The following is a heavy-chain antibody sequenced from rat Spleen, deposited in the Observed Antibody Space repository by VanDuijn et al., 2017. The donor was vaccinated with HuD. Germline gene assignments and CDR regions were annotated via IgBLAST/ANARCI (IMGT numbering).Heavy chain of an antibody. J-gene: IGHJ4*01. D-gene: IGHD1-6*01. V-gene: IGHV5-22*01. Sequence: EVQLVESGGGLVQPGRSLKLSCAASGFTFSDYYMAWVRQAPKKGLEWVASISYEGSSTYYGDSVKGRFTISRDNAKSTLYLQMNSLRSEDTATYYCTRDQDVYYGFSPFYVMDAWGQGASVTVSS. CDR3: TRDQDVYYGFSPFYVMDA. CDR1: GFTFSDYY. CDR2: ISYEGSST.